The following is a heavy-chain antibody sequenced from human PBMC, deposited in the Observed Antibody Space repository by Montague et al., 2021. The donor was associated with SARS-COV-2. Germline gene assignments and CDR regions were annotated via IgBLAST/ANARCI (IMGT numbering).Heavy chain of an antibody. D-gene: IGHD3-22*01. J-gene: IGHJ5*02. Sequence: SETPSLTCAVYGGSFSGCYWSWIRQPPGKGLEWIGEINHSGSTNXNPPLKSRVTISVDTSKNQSSLKLSSVTAADTAVYYCARGPRITMIVVVITDIWFDPWGQGTLVTVSS. V-gene: IGHV4-34*01. CDR3: ARGPRITMIVVVITDIWFDP. CDR2: INHSGST. CDR1: GGSFSGCY.